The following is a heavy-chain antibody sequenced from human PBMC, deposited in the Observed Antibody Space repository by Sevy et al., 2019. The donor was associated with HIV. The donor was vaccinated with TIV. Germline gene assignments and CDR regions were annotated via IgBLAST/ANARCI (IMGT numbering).Heavy chain of an antibody. CDR1: GFTFSDYA. CDR2: ISWNSGAI. Sequence: GGSLRLSCAASGFTFSDYAMHWVRQVPGKGLEWVSGISWNSGAIGYADSVKGRFTISRDNAKNSLYLQMNSLRVEDTALYYCVRAIAAAGSFWGQGTLVTVSS. CDR3: VRAIAAAGSF. V-gene: IGHV3-9*01. D-gene: IGHD6-13*01. J-gene: IGHJ4*02.